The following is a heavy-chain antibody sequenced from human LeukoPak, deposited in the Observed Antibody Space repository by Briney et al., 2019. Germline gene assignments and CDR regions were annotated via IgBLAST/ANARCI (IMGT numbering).Heavy chain of an antibody. J-gene: IGHJ6*03. Sequence: SETLSLTCTVSGGSINDHYWSWIRQPPGKGLEWIGYIYYSGTTNYNPSLKSRVDTSENQLSLKLTSVTAADTAVYYCARDTPIDPYYYYYMDVWGKGTTVTVSS. D-gene: IGHD2-15*01. V-gene: IGHV4-59*11. CDR3: ARDTPIDPYYYYYMDV. CDR2: IYYSGTT. CDR1: GGSINDHY.